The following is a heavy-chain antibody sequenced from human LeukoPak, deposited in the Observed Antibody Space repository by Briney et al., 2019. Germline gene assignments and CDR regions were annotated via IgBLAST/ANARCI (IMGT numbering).Heavy chain of an antibody. V-gene: IGHV1-2*02. CDR2: INPNSGGT. D-gene: IGHD5-18*01. CDR1: GYTFTGYF. Sequence: ASVKVSCKASGYTFTGYFLHWVRQAPGQGLEWMGWINPNSGGTNYAQKFQGRVTMTRDTSISTAYMELSRLRSDDTAVYYCARWADTAMADPWGQGTLVTVSS. J-gene: IGHJ5*02. CDR3: ARWADTAMADP.